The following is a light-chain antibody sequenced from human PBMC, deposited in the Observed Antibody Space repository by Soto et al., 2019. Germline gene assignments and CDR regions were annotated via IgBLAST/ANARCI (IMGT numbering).Light chain of an antibody. V-gene: IGKV3-15*01. J-gene: IGKJ1*01. CDR3: QQYDNWPLT. CDR2: GAS. Sequence: EVVMAQSPATLSVSPGERATLSCRASQRISSNLAWYQQRPGQAPRLLIYGASTRAPGIPARFSGSGSETEFTLTISSLQSEDFAVYYCQQYDNWPLTFGQGTKVDIK. CDR1: QRISSN.